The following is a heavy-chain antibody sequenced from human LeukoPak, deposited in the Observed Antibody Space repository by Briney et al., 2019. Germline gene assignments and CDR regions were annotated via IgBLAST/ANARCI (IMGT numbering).Heavy chain of an antibody. Sequence: GRSLRLSCAASGFTFDDYAMHWVRQAPGKGLESVSGISWNSGSIGYADSVKGRFTISRDDAKNSLYLQMNSLRAEDTALYYCAKDRGYCSSTSCLYGVSGDGMDVWGQGTTVTVSS. V-gene: IGHV3-9*01. CDR1: GFTFDDYA. CDR3: AKDRGYCSSTSCLYGVSGDGMDV. J-gene: IGHJ6*02. CDR2: ISWNSGSI. D-gene: IGHD2-2*01.